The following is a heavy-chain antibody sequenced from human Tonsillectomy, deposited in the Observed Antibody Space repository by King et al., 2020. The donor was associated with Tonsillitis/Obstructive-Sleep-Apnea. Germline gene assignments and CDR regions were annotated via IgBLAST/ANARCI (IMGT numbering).Heavy chain of an antibody. J-gene: IGHJ4*02. V-gene: IGHV4-59*01. Sequence: VQLQESGPGLVKPSETLSLTCTVSGGSISSYYWSWIRPPPGKGLEWIGYIYYSGSTNYNPSLKSRVTISVDTSKNQFSLKLSSVTAADTAVYYCAREGRITIFGVGYYFDYWGQGTLVTVSS. CDR1: GGSISSYY. D-gene: IGHD3-3*01. CDR3: AREGRITIFGVGYYFDY. CDR2: IYYSGST.